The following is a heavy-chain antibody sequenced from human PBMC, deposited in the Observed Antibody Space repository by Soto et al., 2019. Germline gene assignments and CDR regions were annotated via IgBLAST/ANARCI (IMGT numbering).Heavy chain of an antibody. CDR1: GFTFSSYS. D-gene: IGHD3-10*01. Sequence: GGSLRLSCAASGFTFSSYSMNWVRQAPGKGLEWVSSISSSSSYIYYADSVKGRFTISRDNAKNSLYLQMNSLRAEDTAVYYCARGGAVRGVIFDYYYMDVWGKGTTVTVSS. V-gene: IGHV3-21*01. J-gene: IGHJ6*03. CDR3: ARGGAVRGVIFDYYYMDV. CDR2: ISSSSSYI.